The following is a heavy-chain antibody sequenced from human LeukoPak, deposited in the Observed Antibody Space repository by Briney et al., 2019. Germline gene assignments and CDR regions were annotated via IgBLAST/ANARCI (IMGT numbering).Heavy chain of an antibody. CDR3: ARWSVTRARSDAFDV. J-gene: IGHJ3*01. V-gene: IGHV1-2*02. CDR2: IDAKSGDT. D-gene: IGHD4-17*01. Sequence: ASVKVSCRASGYTFTDYYMHWVRQAPGQGLEWMGWIDAKSGDTNYAQKFQGRVSMTRDTSISTVYMELGRLTFDDTAIYYCARWSVTRARSDAFDVWGRGTVVTVS. CDR1: GYTFTDYY.